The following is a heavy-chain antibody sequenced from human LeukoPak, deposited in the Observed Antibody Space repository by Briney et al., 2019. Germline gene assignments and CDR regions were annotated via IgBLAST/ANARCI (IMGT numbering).Heavy chain of an antibody. V-gene: IGHV1-24*01. CDR2: FDPEDGET. CDR1: GYTLTELS. D-gene: IGHD5-12*01. CDR3: ATDAEYSGYDYYFDY. Sequence: ASVKVSSKVSGYTLTELSMHWVRQAPGKGLEWMGGFDPEDGETIYAQKFQGRVTMTEDTSTDTAYMELSSLRSEDTAVYYCATDAEYSGYDYYFDYWGQGTLVTVSS. J-gene: IGHJ4*02.